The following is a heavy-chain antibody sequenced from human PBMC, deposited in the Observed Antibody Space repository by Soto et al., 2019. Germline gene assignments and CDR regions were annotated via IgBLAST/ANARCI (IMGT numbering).Heavy chain of an antibody. CDR2: IYSGGST. D-gene: IGHD5-18*01. J-gene: IGHJ4*02. V-gene: IGHV3-66*04. Sequence: EVQLVESGGGLVQPGGSLRLSCAASGVTVSSNYMSWVRQAPGKGLEWVSVIYSGGSTYYADSVKGRFTISRDNSKNTLYLQMNSPRAEETAVYYCARHGYNYGGGYFDYWGQGTLVTVSS. CDR1: GVTVSSNY. CDR3: ARHGYNYGGGYFDY.